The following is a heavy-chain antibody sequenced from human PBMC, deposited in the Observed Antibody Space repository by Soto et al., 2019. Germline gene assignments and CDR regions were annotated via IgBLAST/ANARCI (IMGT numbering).Heavy chain of an antibody. V-gene: IGHV2-5*02. CDR2: IYWDDDK. CDR1: GFSLATSGVG. CDR3: SHRLCASSCYSDVGYFDY. D-gene: IGHD2-15*01. J-gene: IGHJ4*02. Sequence: QITLKESGPPLVKPTQTLTLTCTFSGFSLATSGVGVGWIRQPPGKALECLALIYWDDDKRYSPSLKSRLTTTKHTSNNQLVLTMTNIDPVDTATYYSSHRLCASSCYSDVGYFDYWGLGTMVTVSS.